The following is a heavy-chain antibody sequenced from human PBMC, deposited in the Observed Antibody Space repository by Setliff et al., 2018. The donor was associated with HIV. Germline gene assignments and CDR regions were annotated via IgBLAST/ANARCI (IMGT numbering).Heavy chain of an antibody. Sequence: GGSLRLSCTGSGFSFSNYAMTWVRQTAGKGLEWVSSISGTGGSTYYADSVKGRFTISRDNPKNTVYLQMNSLRAEDTAVYYCARGDYYDSSGYYVYWGQGTLVTVSS. D-gene: IGHD3-22*01. CDR3: ARGDYYDSSGYYVY. V-gene: IGHV3-23*01. CDR1: GFSFSNYA. J-gene: IGHJ4*02. CDR2: ISGTGGST.